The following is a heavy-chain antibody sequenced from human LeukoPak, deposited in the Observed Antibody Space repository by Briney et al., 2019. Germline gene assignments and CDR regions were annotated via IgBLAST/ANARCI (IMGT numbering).Heavy chain of an antibody. CDR2: ISGGGST. D-gene: IGHD6-19*01. CDR1: GFTFDTYA. J-gene: IGHJ4*02. Sequence: PGGSLRLSCTASGFTFDTYAMTWVRQAPGRGLEWVAAISGGGSTYYADSVKGRFTISRDNSKNTLYLQMNSLRAEDTAVYYCARGGRYSSGWYGIDYWGQGTLVTVSS. CDR3: ARGGRYSSGWYGIDY. V-gene: IGHV3-23*01.